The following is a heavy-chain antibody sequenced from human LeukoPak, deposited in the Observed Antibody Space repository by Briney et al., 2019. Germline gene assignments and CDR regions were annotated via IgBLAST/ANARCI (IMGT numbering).Heavy chain of an antibody. D-gene: IGHD4-11*01. V-gene: IGHV1-18*01. Sequence: ASVKVSCKASGYSFISYDISWVRQAPGQGLEWMGWISVYNGYTNYALKLQGRVTMTTDTSTSTAYMELRSLRSDDTAVYYCARSIQYDYWGQGTLVTVSS. CDR3: ARSIQYDY. CDR1: GYSFISYD. J-gene: IGHJ4*02. CDR2: ISVYNGYT.